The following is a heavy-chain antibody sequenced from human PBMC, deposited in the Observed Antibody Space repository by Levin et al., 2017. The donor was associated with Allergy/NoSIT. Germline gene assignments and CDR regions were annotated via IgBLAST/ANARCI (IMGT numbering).Heavy chain of an antibody. D-gene: IGHD2-21*02. CDR1: GFTFNNYA. V-gene: IGHV3-23*01. CDR2: IINSGVGT. CDR3: AKDARQDSDQPYCFDY. J-gene: IGHJ4*02. Sequence: GESLKISCAASGFTFNNYAMSWVRQTPGKGLEWVSAIINSGVGTYYADSVKGRFTISRDNSKNTMYRQMNSLRAEDTDVYFCAKDARQDSDQPYCFDYWGQGTLVTASS.